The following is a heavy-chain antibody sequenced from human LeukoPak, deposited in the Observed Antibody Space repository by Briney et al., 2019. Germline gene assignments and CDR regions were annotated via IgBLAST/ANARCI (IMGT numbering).Heavy chain of an antibody. CDR2: INPSGGST. V-gene: IGHV1-46*01. D-gene: IGHD1-26*01. CDR3: ATILVGATYFDY. J-gene: IGHJ4*02. Sequence: ASVKVSRKASGGTFSSYAISWVRQAPGQGLEWMGIINPSGGSTSYAQKFQGRVTMTRDTSTSTVYMELSSLRSEDTAVYYCATILVGATYFDYWGQGTLVTVSS. CDR1: GGTFSSYA.